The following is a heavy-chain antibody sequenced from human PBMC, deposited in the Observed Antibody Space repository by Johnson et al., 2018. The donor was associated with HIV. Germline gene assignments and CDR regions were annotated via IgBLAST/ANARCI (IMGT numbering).Heavy chain of an antibody. J-gene: IGHJ3*02. CDR2: IYSGGST. CDR1: GFTVSSNY. Sequence: VQLVESGGGLIQPGGSLRLSCAASGFTVSSNYMSWVRQAPGKGLEWVSVIYSGGSTYYADSVKGRFTISRDNSKNTLYLQMNSLRAEDTAAYYCARGRYTTAEWDDAFDIWGQGTMVTVSS. D-gene: IGHD1-26*01. V-gene: IGHV3-53*01. CDR3: ARGRYTTAEWDDAFDI.